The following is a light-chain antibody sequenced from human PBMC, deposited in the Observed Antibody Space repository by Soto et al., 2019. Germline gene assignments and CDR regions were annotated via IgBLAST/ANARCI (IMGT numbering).Light chain of an antibody. CDR2: GAS. CDR1: QSVSGNY. CDR3: QQRSNWPKFN. V-gene: IGKV3-11*01. J-gene: IGKJ3*01. Sequence: EIVLTQSPGTLSLSPGERGTLSCRASQSVSGNYLAWYQQKPGQAPRLLIYGASNRATGIPARFSGSGSGTEFTLTISSLEPEDFAVYYCQQRSNWPKFNCCPGTKVDIK.